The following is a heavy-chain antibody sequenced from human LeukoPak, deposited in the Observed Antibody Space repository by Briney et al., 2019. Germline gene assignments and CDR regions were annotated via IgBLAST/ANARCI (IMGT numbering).Heavy chain of an antibody. CDR1: GFTFDDYA. D-gene: IGHD6-19*01. CDR2: ISWNSGSI. V-gene: IGHV3-9*01. J-gene: IGHJ4*02. Sequence: AGGSLRLSCAASGFTFDDYAMHWVRQAPGKGLEWVSGISWNSGSIGYADSVKGRFTISRDNAKNSLYLQMNSLRAEDTALYYCAKDMGIAVAGTNPFDYWGQGTLVTVSS. CDR3: AKDMGIAVAGTNPFDY.